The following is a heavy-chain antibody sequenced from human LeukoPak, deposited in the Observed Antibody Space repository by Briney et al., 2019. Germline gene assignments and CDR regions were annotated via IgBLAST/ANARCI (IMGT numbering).Heavy chain of an antibody. V-gene: IGHV1-8*01. CDR3: ARDHMIVVSGVWFDP. J-gene: IGHJ5*02. CDR1: GYTFTSYD. CDR2: MNPNSGNT. Sequence: AASVKVSCKASGYTFTSYDINWVRQATGQGLEWMGWMNPNSGNTGYAQKFQGRVTMTKNTSISTAYMELSSLRSEDTAVYYCARDHMIVVSGVWFDPWGQGTLVTVSS. D-gene: IGHD3-22*01.